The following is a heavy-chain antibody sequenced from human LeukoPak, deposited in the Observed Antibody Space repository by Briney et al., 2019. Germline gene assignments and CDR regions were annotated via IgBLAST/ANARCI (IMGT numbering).Heavy chain of an antibody. CDR2: IYYSGCS. V-gene: IGHV4-59*08. Sequence: SDTLSLTCTVSGGSVSSYYWSWIRQPPGKGLEWIGYIYYSGCSTYNPSVKSRVTISLDTSKNQFSLKLSSVTAADTAVYYCARRGDSSSWFAFDIWGQGTMVTVPS. CDR1: GGSVSSYY. CDR3: ARRGDSSSWFAFDI. J-gene: IGHJ3*02. D-gene: IGHD6-13*01.